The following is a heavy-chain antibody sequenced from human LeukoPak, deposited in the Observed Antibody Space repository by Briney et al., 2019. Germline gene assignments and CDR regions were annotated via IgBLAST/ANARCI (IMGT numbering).Heavy chain of an antibody. D-gene: IGHD6-6*01. Sequence: KPGGSLRLSCAASGFTFSSYSMNWVRQALGKGLEWVSSISSSSSYIYYADSVKGRFTISRDNAKNSLYLQMNSLRAEDTAVYYCARGIAARPGYWGQGTLVTVSS. J-gene: IGHJ4*02. CDR1: GFTFSSYS. V-gene: IGHV3-21*01. CDR2: ISSSSSYI. CDR3: ARGIAARPGY.